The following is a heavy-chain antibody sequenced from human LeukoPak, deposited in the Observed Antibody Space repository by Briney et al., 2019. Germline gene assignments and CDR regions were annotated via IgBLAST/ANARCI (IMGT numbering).Heavy chain of an antibody. CDR3: TRDGMAGTSWFDP. CDR1: GFTFGDYT. V-gene: IGHV3-49*03. Sequence: GGSLRLSCTTSGFTFGDYTMSWFRQAPGKGLEWVAFIRSKGYGGTTEYAASVKGRFTISRDDSKSIAYLQMNSLKTEDTAVYYCTRDGMAGTSWFDPWGQGTLVTVSS. CDR2: IRSKGYGGTT. J-gene: IGHJ5*02. D-gene: IGHD6-19*01.